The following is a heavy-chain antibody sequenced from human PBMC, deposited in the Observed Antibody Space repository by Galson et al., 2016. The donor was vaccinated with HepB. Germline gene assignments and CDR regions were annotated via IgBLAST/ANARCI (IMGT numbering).Heavy chain of an antibody. CDR1: GYIITNYY. CDR3: AREVGFYHYIDY. D-gene: IGHD3-16*01. V-gene: IGHV1-46*01. Sequence: SVKVSCKASGYIITNYYMHWVRQAPGQGLEWMGLINPLDGTTAYAQKFQGRATLTRDTSTNTLCLSLDGLTSDDSAVYFCAREVGFYHYIDYWGQGTLVAVSS. J-gene: IGHJ4*02. CDR2: INPLDGTT.